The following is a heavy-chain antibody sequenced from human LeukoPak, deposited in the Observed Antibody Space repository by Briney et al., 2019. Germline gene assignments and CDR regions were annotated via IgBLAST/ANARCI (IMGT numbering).Heavy chain of an antibody. J-gene: IGHJ4*02. CDR1: GFTFSSYW. D-gene: IGHD6-13*01. CDR3: ARDWYLFDY. CDR2: MNIDGSEK. V-gene: IGHV3-7*01. Sequence: GGSLRLSCAASGFTFSSYWMGWVRQAPGKRLEWVANMNIDGSEKYYADSVKGRFTISRDNARNSVYLQMNSLRVEDTAVYYCARDWYLFDYWGQGILVTVSS.